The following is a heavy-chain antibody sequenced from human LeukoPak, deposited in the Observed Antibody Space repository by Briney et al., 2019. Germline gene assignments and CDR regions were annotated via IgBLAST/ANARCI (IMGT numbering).Heavy chain of an antibody. D-gene: IGHD6-6*01. J-gene: IGHJ3*02. CDR3: ARDLIAARPVALAFDI. Sequence: SETLSLTCTVSGGSISSYYWSWIRQPPGKGLEWIGYIYYSGSTNYNPSLKSRVTISVDTSKNQFSLKLSSVTAADTAVYYCARDLIAARPVALAFDIWGQGTMVTVSS. CDR1: GGSISSYY. CDR2: IYYSGST. V-gene: IGHV4-59*01.